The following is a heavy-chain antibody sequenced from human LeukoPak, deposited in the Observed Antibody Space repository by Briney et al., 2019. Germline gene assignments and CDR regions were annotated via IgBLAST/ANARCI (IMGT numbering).Heavy chain of an antibody. Sequence: ASVKVSCKASGYTFTGYYMHWVRQAPGQGLEWMGWINPNSGGTNYAQKFQGRVTMTRDTSISTAYMELSRLRSDDTAVYYCAREVTTVTTFRGAFDIWGQGTMVTVSS. CDR3: AREVTTVTTFRGAFDI. D-gene: IGHD4-11*01. V-gene: IGHV1-2*02. J-gene: IGHJ3*02. CDR1: GYTFTGYY. CDR2: INPNSGGT.